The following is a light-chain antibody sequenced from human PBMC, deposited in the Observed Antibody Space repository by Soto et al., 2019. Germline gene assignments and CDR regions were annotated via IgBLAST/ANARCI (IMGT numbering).Light chain of an antibody. CDR2: AAS. CDR3: QQYDRWPHT. CDR1: QSLSRN. V-gene: IGKV3-15*01. Sequence: EIVMTQSPATLSVSSGERATLSCRASQSLSRNLAWYQQRPGQAPRLLIHAASTRPTGVPARFSGSGSGTDFTLTISSLQSEDFAVYYCQQYDRWPHTFGQGTKLQIK. J-gene: IGKJ2*01.